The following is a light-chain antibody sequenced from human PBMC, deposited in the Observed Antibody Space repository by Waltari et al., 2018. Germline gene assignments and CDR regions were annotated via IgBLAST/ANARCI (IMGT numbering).Light chain of an antibody. V-gene: IGKV3D-15*01. CDR3: QQYNNWPFT. Sequence: EIVMTQSPATLSVSPGERATLSCRANQSVSFNLAWYQQNPGQAPRRLIYGASTRATGIPARFSGSGSGTEFTLTISSLQSEDFVVYYCQQYNNWPFTFGPGTKVDIK. CDR2: GAS. J-gene: IGKJ3*01. CDR1: QSVSFN.